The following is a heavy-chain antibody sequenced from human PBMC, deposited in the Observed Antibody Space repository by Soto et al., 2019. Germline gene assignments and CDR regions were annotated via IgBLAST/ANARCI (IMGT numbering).Heavy chain of an antibody. CDR1: GGSITSGGYS. J-gene: IGHJ4*02. V-gene: IGHV4-30-2*01. CDR2: MYHSGNT. Sequence: SETLSLTCAVSGGSITSGGYSWGWIRQPPGQGLEWIGYMYHSGNTYYNPSLKGRVTISLDHSRNQFSLRLNSVTAADTALYYCATYSYHLDTSGYHDVWGQGLQVTVSS. D-gene: IGHD3-22*01. CDR3: ATYSYHLDTSGYHDV.